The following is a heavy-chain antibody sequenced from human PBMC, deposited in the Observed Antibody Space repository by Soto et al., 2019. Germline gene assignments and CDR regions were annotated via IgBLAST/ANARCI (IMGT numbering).Heavy chain of an antibody. CDR3: ARDPHSRDGFSDY. J-gene: IGHJ4*02. Sequence: QVQLVESGGGLVKPGGSLRLSCAASGFTFSDYYMSWIRQAPGKGLEWVSYISSSSSYTNYADSVKGRFTISRDNAKNSLYLQMNSLRAEATAVYYCARDPHSRDGFSDYWGQGTLVTVSS. D-gene: IGHD2-21*01. CDR1: GFTFSDYY. V-gene: IGHV3-11*05. CDR2: ISSSSSYT.